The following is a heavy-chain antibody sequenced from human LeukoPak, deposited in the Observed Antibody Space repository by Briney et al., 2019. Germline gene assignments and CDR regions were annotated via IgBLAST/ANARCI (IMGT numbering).Heavy chain of an antibody. CDR2: IKSKVDGGTT. Sequence: GGSLRLSCAGSGFTFSNAWMNWGRQAPGKGLEWVGRIKSKVDGGTTDYAAPVKGRFIVSRDDSRNTVYLQMNSLKTEDTAVYYCSTGGYYLDYWGQGTLVTVSS. CDR1: GFTFSNAW. D-gene: IGHD3-16*01. V-gene: IGHV3-15*01. CDR3: STGGYYLDY. J-gene: IGHJ4*02.